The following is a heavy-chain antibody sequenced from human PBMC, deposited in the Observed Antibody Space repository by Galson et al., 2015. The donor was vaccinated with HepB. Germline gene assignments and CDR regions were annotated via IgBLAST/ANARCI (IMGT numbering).Heavy chain of an antibody. CDR3: TRQAVGTGTTDY. V-gene: IGHV3-73*01. Sequence: SLRLSCAASGFTFSDSPIHWVRQASGKGLEWVGRIRDKSNRYATGYAASVKARFTISRDDSSNLAFLQMTSLKIEDTAVYYCTRQAVGTGTTDYWGQGTLVTVSS. D-gene: IGHD1-7*01. CDR2: IRDKSNRYAT. CDR1: GFTFSDSP. J-gene: IGHJ4*02.